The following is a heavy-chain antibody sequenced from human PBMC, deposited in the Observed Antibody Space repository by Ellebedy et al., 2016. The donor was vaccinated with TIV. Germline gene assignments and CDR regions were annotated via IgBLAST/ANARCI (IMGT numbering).Heavy chain of an antibody. J-gene: IGHJ4*02. V-gene: IGHV3-11*01. CDR1: GFTFNDYY. D-gene: IGHD3-16*01. CDR3: ARFGGRHSDYEPFDY. Sequence: GESLKISXTASGFTFNDYYMAWIRQAPGKGLKWVSYISGSGTTIYYEDSVMGRFTVSRDSTKNSLYLDMNSLTADDTAVYYCARFGGRHSDYEPFDYWGQGTLVTVSS. CDR2: ISGSGTTI.